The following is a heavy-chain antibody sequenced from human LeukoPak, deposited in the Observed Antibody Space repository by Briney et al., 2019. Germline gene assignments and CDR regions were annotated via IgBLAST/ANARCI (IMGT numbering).Heavy chain of an antibody. CDR2: IYYSGST. V-gene: IGHV4-31*03. J-gene: IGHJ5*02. CDR3: ARLDYGDYASNWFDP. Sequence: SQTLSLTCTVSGGSINSGGYYWGWIRQHPGKGPEWIGYIYYSGSTYYNPSLKSRVTISVDRSKNQFSLKLSSVTAADTAVYYCARLDYGDYASNWFDPWGQGTLVTVSS. CDR1: GGSINSGGYY. D-gene: IGHD4-17*01.